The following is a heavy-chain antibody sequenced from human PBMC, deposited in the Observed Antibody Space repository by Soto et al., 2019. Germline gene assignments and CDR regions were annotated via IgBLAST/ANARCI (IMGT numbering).Heavy chain of an antibody. CDR1: GGSISSSNW. Sequence: PSETLSLTCAVSGGSISSSNWWSWVRHPPGQALEDIGYIYKSATTYYNPSFESRVAISVDTSTSQFSLNVTSVTAEDTAVYFCDRGRYCLTGRCFPNWLHSGGQGDLVT. J-gene: IGHJ4*02. D-gene: IGHD3-9*01. CDR2: IYKSATT. V-gene: IGHV4-4*02. CDR3: DRGRYCLTGRCFPNWLHS.